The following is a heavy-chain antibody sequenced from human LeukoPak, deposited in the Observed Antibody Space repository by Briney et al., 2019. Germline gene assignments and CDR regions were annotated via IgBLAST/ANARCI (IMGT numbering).Heavy chain of an antibody. V-gene: IGHV4-59*08. J-gene: IGHJ5*01. CDR1: GGSISSYY. CDR2: IYYSGST. CDR3: ARLSNYDILTGNSWFDS. D-gene: IGHD3-9*01. Sequence: SETLSLTCTVSGGSISSYYWTWIRQPPGKALEWIGYIYYSGSTNYNPSLKSRATISVDRSKTQFFLKLRSVAAADTAVYYCARLSNYDILTGNSWFDSWGQGTLVTVSS.